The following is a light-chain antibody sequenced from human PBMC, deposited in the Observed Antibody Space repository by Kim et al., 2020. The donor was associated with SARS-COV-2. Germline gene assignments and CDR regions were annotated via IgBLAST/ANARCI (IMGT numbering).Light chain of an antibody. CDR2: EDK. V-gene: IGLV6-57*02. CDR1: SGSITSNY. CDR3: QAYDNSNWV. Sequence: LTQPHSVSESPGKTVTISCTGSSGSITSNYVQWFRQRPGSAPTTVIYEDKRRPSGVPDRFSGSIDRSSNSASLTISGLKTEDEGDYYCQAYDNSNWVFGGGAQLTVL. J-gene: IGLJ3*02.